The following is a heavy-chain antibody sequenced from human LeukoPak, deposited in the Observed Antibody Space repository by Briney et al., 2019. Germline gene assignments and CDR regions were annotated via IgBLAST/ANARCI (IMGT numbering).Heavy chain of an antibody. J-gene: IGHJ6*03. CDR3: ARAGLPVYYYYMDV. V-gene: IGHV3-74*01. CDR1: GFTFDDYG. Sequence: PGGSLRLSCAASGFTFDDYGMSWVRQAPGKGLVWVSRMNSDGSRTSYADSVKGRFTISRDNAKNTLYLQMNSLRAEDTAVYYCARAGLPVYYYYMDVWGKGTTVTVSS. CDR2: MNSDGSRT.